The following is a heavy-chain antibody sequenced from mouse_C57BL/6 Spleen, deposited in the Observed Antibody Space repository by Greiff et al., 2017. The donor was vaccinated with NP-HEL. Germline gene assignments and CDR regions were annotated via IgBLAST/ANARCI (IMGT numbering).Heavy chain of an antibody. CDR1: GYAFSSYW. CDR2: IYPGDGDT. J-gene: IGHJ4*01. CDR3: ARNPDGYYDAMDY. V-gene: IGHV1-80*01. D-gene: IGHD2-3*01. Sequence: VQLQQSGAELVKPGASVKISCKASGYAFSSYWMNWVKQRPGKGLEWIGQIYPGDGDTNYNGKFKGKATLTADKSSSTAYMQLSSLTSEDSAVYFCARNPDGYYDAMDYWVKEPQSPSPQ.